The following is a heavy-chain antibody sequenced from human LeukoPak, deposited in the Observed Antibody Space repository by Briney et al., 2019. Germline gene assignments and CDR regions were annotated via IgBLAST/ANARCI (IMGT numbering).Heavy chain of an antibody. CDR3: ARAGRNWFDP. J-gene: IGHJ5*02. V-gene: IGHV4-30-4*01. CDR1: GGSISSGDCY. D-gene: IGHD6-19*01. CDR2: IYYSGSS. Sequence: SETLSLTCTVSGGSISSGDCYWSWIRQPPGKGLEWIGYIYYSGSSYYNPSLKSRVTISVDTSKNQFSLKMNSVTAADTAVYYCARAGRNWFDPWGQGTLVTVSS.